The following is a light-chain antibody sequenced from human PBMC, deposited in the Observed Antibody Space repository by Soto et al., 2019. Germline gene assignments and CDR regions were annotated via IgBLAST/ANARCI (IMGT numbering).Light chain of an antibody. CDR3: QQYDKWALT. J-gene: IGKJ3*01. V-gene: IGKV3-15*01. CDR2: GAS. CDR1: QSISTN. Sequence: EIVMTQSPATLSVSPGERDSLSCRASQSISTNLAWYQQKPGQAPRLLIYGASTRATGIPVRFSGSGSGTEFTLTIGSPQSEDFAVYYCQQYDKWALTFGPGTKVDIK.